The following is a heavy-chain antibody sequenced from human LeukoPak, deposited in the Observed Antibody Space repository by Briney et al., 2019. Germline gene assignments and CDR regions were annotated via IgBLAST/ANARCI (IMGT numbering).Heavy chain of an antibody. J-gene: IGHJ4*02. Sequence: PGGSLRLSCAASGFTFSNYAMSWVRQAPGRGLEWVSVISGGGGSTYYADSVKGRFTISRDNSKNTLYLQMNSLRAEDTAVYYCAKASQYCSGGSCYSPFDYWGQGTLVTVSS. V-gene: IGHV3-23*01. CDR3: AKASQYCSGGSCYSPFDY. D-gene: IGHD2-15*01. CDR1: GFTFSNYA. CDR2: ISGGGGST.